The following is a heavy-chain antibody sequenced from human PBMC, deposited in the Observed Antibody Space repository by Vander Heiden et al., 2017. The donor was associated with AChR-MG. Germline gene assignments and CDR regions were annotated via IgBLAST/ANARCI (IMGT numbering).Heavy chain of an antibody. D-gene: IGHD2-15*01. Sequence: GSGGGLVKPGGSLRLPCAASGFTSSNAWMSWVRQAPGKGLEWVGRIKSKTDGGTTDYAAPVKGRFTISRDDSKNTLYLQMNSLKTEDTAVYYCTTNRGYCSGGSCYYFDYWGQGTLVTVSS. V-gene: IGHV3-15*01. CDR3: TTNRGYCSGGSCYYFDY. J-gene: IGHJ4*02. CDR1: GFTSSNAW. CDR2: IKSKTDGGTT.